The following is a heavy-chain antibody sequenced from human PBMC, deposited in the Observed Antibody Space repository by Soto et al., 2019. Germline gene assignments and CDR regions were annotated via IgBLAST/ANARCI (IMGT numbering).Heavy chain of an antibody. CDR1: GYSFVCYW. J-gene: IGHJ4*02. D-gene: IGHD5-18*01. CDR2: IYPGDSDS. V-gene: IGHV5-51*01. CDR3: AQTHGYEVAY. Sequence: LGDALKISCKGSGYSFVCYWIAWVRQMPGKGLEWMGSIYPGDSDSTYSPSIQGQVTISADQSSTTVYLQWNTLKASDSAMYYCAQTHGYEVAYWGQGTQVPVSS.